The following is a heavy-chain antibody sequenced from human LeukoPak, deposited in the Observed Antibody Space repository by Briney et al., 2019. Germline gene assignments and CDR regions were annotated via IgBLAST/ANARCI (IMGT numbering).Heavy chain of an antibody. Sequence: PSETLSLTCTVSGYSISSGYDWCWIRQPPGKGLEGIGSIYYSGSTYYNPSLKSRVTISVDTSKNQFSLKLSSVTAADTAVYYCARDPSGSYPYYYYMDVWGKGTAVTVSS. D-gene: IGHD1-26*01. CDR3: ARDPSGSYPYYYYMDV. CDR2: IYYSGST. CDR1: GYSISSGYD. J-gene: IGHJ6*03. V-gene: IGHV4-38-2*02.